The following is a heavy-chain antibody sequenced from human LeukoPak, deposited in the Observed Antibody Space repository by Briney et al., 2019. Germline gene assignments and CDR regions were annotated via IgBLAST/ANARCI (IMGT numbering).Heavy chain of an antibody. CDR1: GGSISSGGYY. D-gene: IGHD2-8*02. CDR3: ARGPGGELDH. J-gene: IGHJ4*02. V-gene: IGHV4-31*03. CDR2: IYYTGTT. Sequence: SETLSLTCTVSGGSISSGGYYWNWIRQDPGKGLEWIGYIYYTGTTYYNPSLKSRVTLSVDTSKNQFSLKLNSVTAADSAVYYCARGPGGELDHWGQGTLVTVSS.